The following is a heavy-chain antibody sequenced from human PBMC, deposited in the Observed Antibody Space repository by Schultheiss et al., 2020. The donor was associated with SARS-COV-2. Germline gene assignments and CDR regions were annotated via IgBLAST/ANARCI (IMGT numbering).Heavy chain of an antibody. V-gene: IGHV4-30-2*01. Sequence: SETLSLTCAVSGGSISSGGYSWSWIRQPPGKGLEWIGYIYHSGSTYYNPSLKSRVTISVDRSKNQFSLKLSSVTAADTAVYYCARGAYGDYLYYFYGLDVWGQGTTVTVSS. D-gene: IGHD4-17*01. CDR3: ARGAYGDYLYYFYGLDV. CDR1: GGSISSGGYS. J-gene: IGHJ6*02. CDR2: IYHSGST.